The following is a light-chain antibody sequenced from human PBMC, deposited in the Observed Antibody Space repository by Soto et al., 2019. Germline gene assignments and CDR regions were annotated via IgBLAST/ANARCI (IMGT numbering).Light chain of an antibody. CDR1: QGIRSW. V-gene: IGKV1-12*01. J-gene: IGKJ4*01. Sequence: DTRLSKTKCSVSAWVGDRVTIACRASQGIRSWLAWYQQKPAKAPKLLIYAASSLQTGVPSRFSGSGSGTDFTLTISSLQPEDVATYYCPQANRFPRTFAGGTNVDIK. CDR2: AAS. CDR3: PQANRFPRT.